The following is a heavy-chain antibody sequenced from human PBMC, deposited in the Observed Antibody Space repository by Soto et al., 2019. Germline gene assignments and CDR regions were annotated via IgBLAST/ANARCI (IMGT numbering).Heavy chain of an antibody. D-gene: IGHD6-19*01. V-gene: IGHV1-18*01. CDR1: GYTFTSYG. CDR3: ARDIAVAGTHYYYGMDV. J-gene: IGHJ6*02. Sequence: ASVKVSCKASGYTFTSYGISWVRQAPGQGLEWMGWISAYNGNTNYAQKLQGRVTMTTDTSTSTAYMELRSLRSDDTAVYYCARDIAVAGTHYYYGMDVWGQGTTVTVSS. CDR2: ISAYNGNT.